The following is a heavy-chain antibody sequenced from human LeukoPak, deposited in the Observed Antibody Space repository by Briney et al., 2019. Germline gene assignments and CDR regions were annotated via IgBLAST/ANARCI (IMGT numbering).Heavy chain of an antibody. D-gene: IGHD3-22*01. J-gene: IGHJ5*01. CDR1: GFTFSKYG. V-gene: IGHV3-30*19. CDR2: ISYDGSNK. Sequence: GGSLRLSCAASGFTFSKYGMHWVRQAPGKGLEWVAVISYDGSNKHYADSVKGRLTISRDNSKNTLYLQMNSLRAEDAAVYYCARAPYYDSSGYYDSWGQGTLVTVSS. CDR3: ARAPYYDSSGYYDS.